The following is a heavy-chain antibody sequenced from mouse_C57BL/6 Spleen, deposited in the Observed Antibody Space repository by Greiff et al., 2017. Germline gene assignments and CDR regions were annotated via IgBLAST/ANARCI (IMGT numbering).Heavy chain of an antibody. J-gene: IGHJ1*03. D-gene: IGHD2-5*01. CDR2: INPSSGYT. Sequence: QVQLKQSGAELARPGASVKMSCKASGYTFTSYTMHWVKQRPGQGLEWIGYINPSSGYTKYNQKFKDKATLTADKSSSTAYMQLSSLTSEDSAVYYCASPYYSNPHWYFDVWGTGTTVTVSS. CDR3: ASPYYSNPHWYFDV. CDR1: GYTFTSYT. V-gene: IGHV1-4*01.